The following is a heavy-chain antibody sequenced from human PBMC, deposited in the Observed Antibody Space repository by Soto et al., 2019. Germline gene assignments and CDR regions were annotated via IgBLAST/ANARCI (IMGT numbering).Heavy chain of an antibody. CDR1: GFTFSSCG. CDR2: ISGSGGST. V-gene: IGHV3-23*01. D-gene: IGHD5-12*01. Sequence: EVQLLESGGGLVQPGGSLRLSCAASGFTFSSCGMSWVRQAPGKGLEWVSAISGSGGSTYYADSVKGRFTISRDNSKNTLYLQMNSLRAEDTAVYYCAKDRIGSGGYDFFDYWGQGTLVTVSS. CDR3: AKDRIGSGGYDFFDY. J-gene: IGHJ4*02.